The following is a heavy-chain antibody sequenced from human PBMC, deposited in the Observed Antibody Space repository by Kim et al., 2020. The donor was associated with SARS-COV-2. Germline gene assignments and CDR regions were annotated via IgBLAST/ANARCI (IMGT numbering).Heavy chain of an antibody. Sequence: SETLSLTCTVSGGSISSSSYYWGWIRQPPGKGLEWIGSIYYSGSTYYNPSLKSRVTISVDTSKNQFSLKLSSVTAADTAVYYCARLPTGGYSYEPLFDYWGQGTLVTVSS. J-gene: IGHJ4*02. CDR3: ARLPTGGYSYEPLFDY. V-gene: IGHV4-39*01. CDR1: GGSISSSSYY. CDR2: IYYSGST. D-gene: IGHD5-18*01.